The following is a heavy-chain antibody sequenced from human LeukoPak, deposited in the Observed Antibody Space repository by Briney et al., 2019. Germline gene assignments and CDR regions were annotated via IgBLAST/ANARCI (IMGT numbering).Heavy chain of an antibody. Sequence: GASVKIFFKSSGYRFTSYYVNWVRQAPGQGLEWMGIINPNGGGTTYTGKFKGRVTMTRVTSTSTVYMELSSLRPDDTAVYYCARDPISSNWPRGHFFDPWGQGTLVTVSS. CDR1: GYRFTSYY. V-gene: IGHV1-46*01. CDR3: ARDPISSNWPRGHFFDP. J-gene: IGHJ5*02. CDR2: INPNGGGT. D-gene: IGHD3-3*02.